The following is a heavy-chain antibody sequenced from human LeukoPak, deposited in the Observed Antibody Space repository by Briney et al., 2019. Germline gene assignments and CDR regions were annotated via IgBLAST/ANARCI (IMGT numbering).Heavy chain of an antibody. CDR2: IIPIFGTA. D-gene: IGHD1-26*01. CDR1: GGTFSSYA. V-gene: IGHV1-69*06. CDR3: ARVGKFGRVGAFDI. Sequence: ASVKVSCKASGGTFSSYAINWVRQAPGQGLEWMGGIIPIFGTANYAQKFQGRVTITADKSTSTAYMEVSSLRSGDTAVYYCARVGKFGRVGAFDIWGQGTMITVSS. J-gene: IGHJ3*02.